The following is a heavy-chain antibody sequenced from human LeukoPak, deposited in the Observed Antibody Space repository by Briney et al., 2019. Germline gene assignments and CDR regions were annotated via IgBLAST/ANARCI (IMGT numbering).Heavy chain of an antibody. D-gene: IGHD6-19*01. CDR2: ISGSGGST. CDR3: AKDRRRRLPTIAQWLVRSIDAFDI. Sequence: QPGGSLRLSCAASGFTFSSYAMSWVRQAPGKGLEWVSAISGSGGSTYYADSVKGRFTISRDNSKNTLYLQMNSLRAEDTAVYYCAKDRRRRLPTIAQWLVRSIDAFDIWGQGTMVTVSS. V-gene: IGHV3-23*01. CDR1: GFTFSSYA. J-gene: IGHJ3*02.